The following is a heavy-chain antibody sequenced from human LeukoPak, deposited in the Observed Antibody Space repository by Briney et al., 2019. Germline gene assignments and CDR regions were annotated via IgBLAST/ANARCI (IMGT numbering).Heavy chain of an antibody. J-gene: IGHJ4*02. D-gene: IGHD3-22*01. Sequence: SVKVSCKASGGTFSSYAISWVRQAPGQGLEWMGGIIPIFSTANCAQKFQGRVTITADESMSTVYMELSSLRSEDTAVYYCARHSGYHSTMYLDYWGQGTLVTVSS. CDR1: GGTFSSYA. CDR3: ARHSGYHSTMYLDY. CDR2: IIPIFSTA. V-gene: IGHV1-69*13.